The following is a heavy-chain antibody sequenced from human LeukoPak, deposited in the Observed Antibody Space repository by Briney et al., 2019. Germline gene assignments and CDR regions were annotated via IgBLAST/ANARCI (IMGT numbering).Heavy chain of an antibody. D-gene: IGHD3-16*01. CDR3: ARDSMITFGGTHYMDV. CDR1: GGSISSSSYY. J-gene: IGHJ6*03. V-gene: IGHV4-39*07. Sequence: SETLSLTCTVSGGSISSSSYYWGWIRQPPGNGLEWIGSIYYSASTYYNPSLKSRVTISVDTSKNQFSLKLSSVTAADTAVYYCARDSMITFGGTHYMDVWGKGTTVTVSS. CDR2: IYYSAST.